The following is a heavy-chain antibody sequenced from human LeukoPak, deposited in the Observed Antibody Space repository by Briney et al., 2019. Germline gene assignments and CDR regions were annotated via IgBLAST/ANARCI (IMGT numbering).Heavy chain of an antibody. CDR2: IIPIFGTA. CDR1: GGTFSSYT. CDR3: ARVPYCTNGVCYYYFDY. V-gene: IGHV1-69*01. Sequence: SVKVSCKASGGTFSSYTITWVRQAPGQGLEWMGGIIPIFGTANYAQKFQGRVTITADESTSTAYMELSSLRSEDTAVYYCARVPYCTNGVCYYYFDYWGQGTLVTVSS. D-gene: IGHD2-8*01. J-gene: IGHJ4*02.